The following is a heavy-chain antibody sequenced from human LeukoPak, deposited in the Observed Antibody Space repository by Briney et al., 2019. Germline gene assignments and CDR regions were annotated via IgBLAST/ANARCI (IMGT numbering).Heavy chain of an antibody. CDR2: INWNGGST. J-gene: IGHJ4*02. D-gene: IGHD2-21*02. CDR3: ARAQTYGDSRLLLDY. Sequence: GGSLRLSCAASGFTFGNYGMSWVRQAPGKGLEWVSGINWNGGSTGYADSVEGRFTISRDNAKNSQYLQTNSLRVEDTALYYCARAQTYGDSRLLLDYWGQGTLVTVSS. V-gene: IGHV3-20*04. CDR1: GFTFGNYG.